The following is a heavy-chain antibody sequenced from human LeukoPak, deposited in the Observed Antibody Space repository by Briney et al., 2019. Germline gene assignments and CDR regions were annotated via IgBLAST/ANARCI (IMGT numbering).Heavy chain of an antibody. J-gene: IGHJ4*02. CDR3: AKIAPWGALTTTDGFDY. CDR1: GFSFKIYA. CDR2: ISDNGDRT. Sequence: GGSLRLSCAASGFSFKIYAMSWVRQAPGEGLEWVSGISDNGDRTYYADSVRGRFTISRDNSKNTLYVQMDSLRVEDTAVYYCAKIAPWGALTTTDGFDYWGQGALVTVSS. V-gene: IGHV3-23*01. D-gene: IGHD4-17*01.